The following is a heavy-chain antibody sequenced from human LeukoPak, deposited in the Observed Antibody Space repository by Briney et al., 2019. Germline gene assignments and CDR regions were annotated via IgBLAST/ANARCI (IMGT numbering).Heavy chain of an antibody. D-gene: IGHD3-22*01. J-gene: IGHJ4*02. Sequence: PGRSLRLSCAASGFTFSSYGMHWVRQAPGKGLEWVAVIWYDGSNKYYADSVKGRFTIPRDNSKNTLYLQMNSLRAEDTAVYYCAKDRSAYYYDSSGPKDYWGQGTLVTVSS. V-gene: IGHV3-33*06. CDR3: AKDRSAYYYDSSGPKDY. CDR1: GFTFSSYG. CDR2: IWYDGSNK.